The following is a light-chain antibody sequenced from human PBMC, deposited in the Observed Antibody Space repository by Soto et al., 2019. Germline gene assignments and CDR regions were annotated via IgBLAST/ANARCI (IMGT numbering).Light chain of an antibody. J-gene: IGKJ1*01. CDR1: QSVGRY. Sequence: EIVLTQSPAILSLSPGERATLSCRASQSVGRYLVWYQQKPGQAPSLLIYDASNRATGVPARFSGSGSGTDFTLTISSLESEDFAVYYCQHRNNWPWTLGQRTKVDIK. V-gene: IGKV3-11*01. CDR3: QHRNNWPWT. CDR2: DAS.